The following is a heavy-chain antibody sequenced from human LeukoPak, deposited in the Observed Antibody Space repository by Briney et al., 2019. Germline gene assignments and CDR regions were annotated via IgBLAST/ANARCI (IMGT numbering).Heavy chain of an antibody. V-gene: IGHV5-51*01. CDR1: GYTFTDYW. CDR2: IYPDDSGT. Sequence: GESLKISCKASGYTFTDYWIGWVRQVPGKGLEWMGLIYPDDSGTRYTSSFQGQVAISADKSVNTAFLQWSSLKASDTAMYYCAKTYYYGSGTPADAFDIWGQGTVVTVSA. D-gene: IGHD3-10*01. CDR3: AKTYYYGSGTPADAFDI. J-gene: IGHJ3*02.